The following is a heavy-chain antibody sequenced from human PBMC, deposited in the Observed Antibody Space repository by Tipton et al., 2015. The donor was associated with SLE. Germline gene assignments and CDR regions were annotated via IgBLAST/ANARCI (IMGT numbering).Heavy chain of an antibody. CDR2: IYYSGST. V-gene: IGHV4-59*01. J-gene: IGHJ3*02. CDR3: AREGERMMDAFDI. D-gene: IGHD3-16*01. CDR1: GFTLRSYD. Sequence: GSLRLSCATSGFTLRSYDMHWVRQAPGKGLEWIGYIYYSGSTNYNPSLKSRVTISVDTSKNQFSLKLSSVTAADTAVYYCAREGERMMDAFDIWGQGTMVTVSS.